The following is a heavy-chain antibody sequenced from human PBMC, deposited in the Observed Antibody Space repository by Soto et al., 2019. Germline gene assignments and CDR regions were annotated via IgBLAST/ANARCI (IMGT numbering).Heavy chain of an antibody. CDR2: IYYSGST. CDR3: ARVKGYSSSWGLRYFDY. D-gene: IGHD6-13*01. Sequence: SETLSVTCTVAGGSVSSGSCCWSWIRQPPGKGLEWIGYIYYSGSTNYNPSLKSRVTISVDTSKNQFSLKLSSVTAADTAVYYCARVKGYSSSWGLRYFDYWGQGTLVTVSS. J-gene: IGHJ4*02. V-gene: IGHV4-61*01. CDR1: GGSVSSGSCC.